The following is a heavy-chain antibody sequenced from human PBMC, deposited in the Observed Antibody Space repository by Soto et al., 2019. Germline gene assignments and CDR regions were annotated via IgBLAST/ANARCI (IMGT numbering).Heavy chain of an antibody. CDR1: GGSFSGYY. Sequence: PSETLSLTCAVYGGSFSGYYWSWIRQPPGKGLEWIGEINHSASTNYNPSLKSRVTISVDTSKNQFSLKLSSVTAADTAVYYCARIAGYSSSWYLHYYYGMDVWGQGTTVTVSS. CDR2: INHSAST. J-gene: IGHJ6*02. V-gene: IGHV4-34*01. D-gene: IGHD6-13*01. CDR3: ARIAGYSSSWYLHYYYGMDV.